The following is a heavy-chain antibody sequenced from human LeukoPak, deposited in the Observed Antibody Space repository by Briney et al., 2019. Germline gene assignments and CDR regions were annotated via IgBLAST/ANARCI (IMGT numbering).Heavy chain of an antibody. D-gene: IGHD1-1*01. V-gene: IGHV1-2*02. CDR3: ARDLKNLRKGPWKWFDP. CDR1: GYTFTGYY. Sequence: ASVKVSCKASGYTFTGYYMHWVRQAPGQGLEWMGWINPNSGGTNYAQKFQGRVTMTRDTSISTAYMELSRLRSDDTAVYYCARDLKNLRKGPWKWFDPWGQGTLVTVSS. CDR2: INPNSGGT. J-gene: IGHJ5*02.